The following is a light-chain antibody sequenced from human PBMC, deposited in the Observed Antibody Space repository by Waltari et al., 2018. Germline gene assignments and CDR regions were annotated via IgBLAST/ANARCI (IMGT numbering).Light chain of an antibody. CDR1: QGINNH. J-gene: IGKJ1*01. Sequence: DIQMTQSPSSLSASVGDRVTITCRASQGINNHLAWYQQKPGKVPTHLIYSASTLQSGVPSRFSGSGSGTDFTLTISSLHPEDVATYYCQKYNSAPRTFGPGTKVEIK. CDR3: QKYNSAPRT. CDR2: SAS. V-gene: IGKV1-27*01.